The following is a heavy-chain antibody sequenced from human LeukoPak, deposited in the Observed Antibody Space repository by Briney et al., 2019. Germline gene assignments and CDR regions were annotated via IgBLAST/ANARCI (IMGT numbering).Heavy chain of an antibody. CDR3: ARDLDRYCSGGSCSRAGDY. Sequence: ASVKVSCKASGYTFTSYGISWVRQAPGQGLEWMGIINPSGGSTSYAQKFQGRVTMTRDTSTSTVYMELSSLRPEDTAVYYCARDLDRYCSGGSCSRAGDYWGQGTLVTVSS. D-gene: IGHD2-15*01. V-gene: IGHV1-46*01. CDR1: GYTFTSYG. J-gene: IGHJ4*02. CDR2: INPSGGST.